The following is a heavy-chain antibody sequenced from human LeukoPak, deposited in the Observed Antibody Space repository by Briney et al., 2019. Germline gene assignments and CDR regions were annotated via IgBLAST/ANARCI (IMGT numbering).Heavy chain of an antibody. V-gene: IGHV1-2*02. J-gene: IGHJ4*02. CDR2: INPNSGGT. D-gene: IGHD3-9*01. CDR3: ARSADYDILTGYYWAYLDY. CDR1: GYTFTGCY. Sequence: ASVKVSCKASGYTFTGCYMHWVRQAPGQGLEWMGWINPNSGGTNYAQKFQGRVTMTRDTSISTAYMVLSRLRSDDTAVYYCARSADYDILTGYYWAYLDYWGQGTLVTVSS.